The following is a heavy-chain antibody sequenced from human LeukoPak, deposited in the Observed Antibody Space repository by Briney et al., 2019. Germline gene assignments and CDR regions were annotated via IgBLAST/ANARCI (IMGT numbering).Heavy chain of an antibody. D-gene: IGHD3-9*01. J-gene: IGHJ4*02. CDR2: IYHSGST. CDR1: GYSISSGYY. V-gene: IGHV4-38-2*02. CDR3: VNLGYDILTGYDY. Sequence: SETLSLTRTVSGYSISSGYYWGWIRQPPGKGLEWIGSIYHSGSTYYNPSLKSRVAISVDTSKNQFSLKLSSVTAADTAVYYCVNLGYDILTGYDYWGQGTLVTVSS.